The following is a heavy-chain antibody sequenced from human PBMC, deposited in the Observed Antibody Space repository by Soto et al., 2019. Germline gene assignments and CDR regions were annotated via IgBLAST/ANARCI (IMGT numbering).Heavy chain of an antibody. CDR3: ARARTGRGYDYDAFDI. D-gene: IGHD5-12*01. CDR2: IIPIFGTA. J-gene: IGHJ3*02. V-gene: IGHV1-69*12. Sequence: QVQLVQSGAEVKKPGSSGKVSCKASGGTFSSYAISWVRQAPGQGLEWMGGIIPIFGTANYAQKFQGRVTITADESTSTAYMELSSLRSEDTAVYYCARARTGRGYDYDAFDIWGQGTMVTVSS. CDR1: GGTFSSYA.